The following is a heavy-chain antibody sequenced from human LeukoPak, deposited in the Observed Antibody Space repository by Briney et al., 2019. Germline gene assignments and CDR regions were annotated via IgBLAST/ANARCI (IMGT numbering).Heavy chain of an antibody. CDR3: ARGITMLRGLTHYYYYGMGV. V-gene: IGHV3-74*01. D-gene: IGHD3-10*01. CDR1: GFTFSSYW. Sequence: QPGGPLRLSCAGSGFTFSSYWMHWVRQAPGKGLVWVSRINSDGTSTNYADSVKGRFTISRDNAKNTLYLQMNSLRAEDAAVYYCARGITMLRGLTHYYYYGMGVWGQGTTVTVSS. J-gene: IGHJ6*02. CDR2: INSDGTST.